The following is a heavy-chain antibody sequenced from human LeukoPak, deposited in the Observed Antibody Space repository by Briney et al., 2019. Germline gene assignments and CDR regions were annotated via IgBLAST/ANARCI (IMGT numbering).Heavy chain of an antibody. J-gene: IGHJ4*02. D-gene: IGHD4/OR15-4a*01. Sequence: GGSLRLSCAASGFTFRTYSFNWVRQAPGTGLEWVSSISSSGDYKYYKDSLKGRFTISRDNARNSVYLQMNSLRAEDTAVYYCARRAGAYSHPYDYWGQGTLVTVSS. CDR2: ISSSGDYK. CDR3: ARRAGAYSHPYDY. V-gene: IGHV3-21*04. CDR1: GFTFRTYS.